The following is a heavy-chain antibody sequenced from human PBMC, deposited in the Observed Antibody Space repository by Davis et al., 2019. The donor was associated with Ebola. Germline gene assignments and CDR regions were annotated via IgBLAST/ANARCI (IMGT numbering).Heavy chain of an antibody. CDR1: GGSISSYY. V-gene: IGHV4-59*12. CDR3: ARGIRVHTLTIIAAPDY. CDR2: LYYSGST. Sequence: PSETLSLTCTVSGGSISSYYWSWIRQPPGKGLEWIAYLYYSGSTNYNPSLKSRVTISVDTSKNQFSLKLSSVTAADTAVYYCARGIRVHTLTIIAAPDYWGQGTLVTVSS. J-gene: IGHJ4*02. D-gene: IGHD6-6*01.